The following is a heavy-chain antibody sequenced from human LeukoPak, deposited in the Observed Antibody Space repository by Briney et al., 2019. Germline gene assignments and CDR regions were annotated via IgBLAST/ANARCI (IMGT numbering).Heavy chain of an antibody. J-gene: IGHJ4*02. CDR1: GYTFTSYY. V-gene: IGHV1-46*01. CDR3: ARPDFWSGYYKN. Sequence: ASVKVSCKASGYTFTSYYMHWVRQAPGQGLEWMGIFNPSGGSTSYAQKFQGRVTMTRDMSTSTVYMELSSLRSEDTAVYYCARPDFWSGYYKNWGQGTLVTVSS. D-gene: IGHD3-3*01. CDR2: FNPSGGST.